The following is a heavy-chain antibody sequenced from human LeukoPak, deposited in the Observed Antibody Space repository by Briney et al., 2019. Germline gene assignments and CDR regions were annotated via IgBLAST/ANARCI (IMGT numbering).Heavy chain of an antibody. J-gene: IGHJ6*02. Sequence: SQTLSLTCAISGDSVSSNSAAWNWTRQSPSRGLEWLGRTYYRSKWYNDYAVSVKSRITINPDTSKNQFSLQLNSVTPEDTAVYYCARGLRSSSGTRSYYYGMDVWGQGTTVTVSS. CDR2: TYYRSKWYN. CDR3: ARGLRSSSGTRSYYYGMDV. V-gene: IGHV6-1*01. D-gene: IGHD3/OR15-3a*01. CDR1: GDSVSSNSAA.